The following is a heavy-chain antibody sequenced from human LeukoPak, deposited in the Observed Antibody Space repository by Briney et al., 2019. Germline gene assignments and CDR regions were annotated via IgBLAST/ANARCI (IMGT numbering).Heavy chain of an antibody. J-gene: IGHJ4*02. Sequence: SETLSLTCTVSGGSISSYYWSWIRQPPGKGLEWIGEINHSGSTNYNPSLKSRVTISVDTSKDQFSLKLSSVTAADTAVYYCASLLPAGGILTVVGRLDYWGQGTLVTVSS. CDR2: INHSGST. CDR1: GGSISSYY. D-gene: IGHD3-9*01. V-gene: IGHV4-34*01. CDR3: ASLLPAGGILTVVGRLDY.